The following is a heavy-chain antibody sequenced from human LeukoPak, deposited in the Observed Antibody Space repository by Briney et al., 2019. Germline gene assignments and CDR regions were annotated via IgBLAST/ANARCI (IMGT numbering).Heavy chain of an antibody. CDR1: GYTFTGYY. D-gene: IGHD5/OR15-5a*01. J-gene: IGHJ3*02. CDR2: INPNSGGT. V-gene: IGHV1-2*02. Sequence: ASVKVSCKASGYTFTGYYMHWVRQAPGQGLEWMGWINPNSGGTNYAQKFQGRVTMTRDTSISTAYMELSRPRSDDTAVYYCARVYEFADAFDIWGQGTMVTVSS. CDR3: ARVYEFADAFDI.